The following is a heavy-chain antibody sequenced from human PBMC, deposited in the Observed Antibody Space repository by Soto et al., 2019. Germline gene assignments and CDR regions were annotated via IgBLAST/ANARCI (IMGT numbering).Heavy chain of an antibody. CDR3: VGGYYFGDY. J-gene: IGHJ4*02. D-gene: IGHD3-22*01. Sequence: ESGGGVVQPGRSLGLSCAASGFTFSSYGMHWVRQAPGKGLEWVAVISSDGSNKYYADSVKGRFTISRDNSKNTLYLQMNSLRAEDTAVYYCVGGYYFGDYWGQGTLVTVSS. CDR2: ISSDGSNK. V-gene: IGHV3-30*03. CDR1: GFTFSSYG.